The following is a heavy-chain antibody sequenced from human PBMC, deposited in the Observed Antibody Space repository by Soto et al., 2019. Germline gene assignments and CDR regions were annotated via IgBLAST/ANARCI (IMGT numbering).Heavy chain of an antibody. V-gene: IGHV1-69*06. CDR2: IIPIFGTA. J-gene: IGHJ6*02. Sequence: QVQLVQSGAEVKKPGSSVKVSCKASGGTFSNYAISWVRQAPGQGLEWMGGIIPIFGTANYAQKFQGRVTITADKSTSTAYMELSSLRSEDTAVYYCARRSVAVGGYGDYLGNQYYYGMDVWGQGTTVTVSS. CDR1: GGTFSNYA. CDR3: ARRSVAVGGYGDYLGNQYYYGMDV. D-gene: IGHD4-17*01.